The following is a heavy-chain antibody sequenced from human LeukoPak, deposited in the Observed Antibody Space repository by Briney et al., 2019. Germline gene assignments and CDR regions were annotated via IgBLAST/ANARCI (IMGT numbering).Heavy chain of an antibody. J-gene: IGHJ4*02. Sequence: GESLKISCKGSGYSFTSYWIGWVRQMPGKGLEWMGIIYPGDSDTRYSPSFQGQATISADKSISTAYLQWSSLKASDTAMYYCARYLNGFLVGATQHFDYWGQGTLVTVSS. V-gene: IGHV5-51*01. D-gene: IGHD1-26*01. CDR2: IYPGDSDT. CDR3: ARYLNGFLVGATQHFDY. CDR1: GYSFTSYW.